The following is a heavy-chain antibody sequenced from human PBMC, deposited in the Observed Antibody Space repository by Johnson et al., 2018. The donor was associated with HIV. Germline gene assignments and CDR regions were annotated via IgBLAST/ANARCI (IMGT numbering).Heavy chain of an antibody. CDR1: GFTFDDYG. CDR3: TTGVFHAFDM. CDR2: INWNGGST. D-gene: IGHD1-1*01. V-gene: IGHV3-20*04. J-gene: IGHJ3*02. Sequence: MQLVESGGGVVRPGGSLRLSCAASGFTFDDYGMSWVRQGPGKGLEWVSGINWNGGSTGSADSVKGRFTISRDNAKHSLYLQMNSLRAEDTAVYYCTTGVFHAFDMWGQGTMVTVSS.